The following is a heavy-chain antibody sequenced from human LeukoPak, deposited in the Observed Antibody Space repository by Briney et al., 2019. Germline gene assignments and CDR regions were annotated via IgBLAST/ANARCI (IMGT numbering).Heavy chain of an antibody. Sequence: GGSLRLSCAVSGLSLRNVWMNWLRQAPGKGLEWVGLIKRETDGGTTDFAAPVKGRFTISRDDSKNTLYLQMNRPTSEDTAVYYCAQGSGFYYDYWGQGTLVTVSS. CDR1: GLSLRNVW. CDR3: AQGSGFYYDY. J-gene: IGHJ4*02. V-gene: IGHV3-15*07. CDR2: IKRETDGGTT. D-gene: IGHD3-22*01.